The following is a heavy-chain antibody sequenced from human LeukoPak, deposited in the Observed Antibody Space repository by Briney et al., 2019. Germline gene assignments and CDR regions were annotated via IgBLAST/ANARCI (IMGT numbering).Heavy chain of an antibody. J-gene: IGHJ4*02. V-gene: IGHV4-39*07. CDR3: ASGRRNGYLYWDY. CDR1: GGSISSTSYY. D-gene: IGHD5-24*01. Sequence: SETLSLTCTVSGGSISSTSYYWGWIRQPPGRGLDWIGDIYYSGTSDYSSSLKSRVTISVDTSKNQFSLKLSSLTAADTAVYYCASGRRNGYLYWDYWGQGTLVTVSS. CDR2: IYYSGTS.